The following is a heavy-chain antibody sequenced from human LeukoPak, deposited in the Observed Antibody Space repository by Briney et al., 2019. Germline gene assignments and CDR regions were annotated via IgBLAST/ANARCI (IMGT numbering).Heavy chain of an antibody. CDR3: ARDRGESANWFDP. CDR1: GFTFSSYS. Sequence: GGSLRLSCAASGFTFSSYSMNWVRQAPGKGLEWVSSISSSSSYIYYADSVKGRFTISRGNAKNTLYLQMNSLRVDDTAVYYCARDRGESANWFDPWGQGTLVTVSS. D-gene: IGHD7-27*01. V-gene: IGHV3-21*01. J-gene: IGHJ5*02. CDR2: ISSSSSYI.